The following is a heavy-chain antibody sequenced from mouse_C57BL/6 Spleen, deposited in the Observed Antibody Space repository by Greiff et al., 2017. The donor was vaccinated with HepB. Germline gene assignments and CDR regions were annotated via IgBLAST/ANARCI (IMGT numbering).Heavy chain of an antibody. CDR1: GFTFSSYT. Sequence: EVQLVESGGGLVKPGGSLKLSCAASGFTFSSYTMSWVRQTPEKRLEWVATISGGGGNTDYPDSVKGRFTISRDNAKNTLYLQMSSLRSEDTALYYCARHGFGHYFDYWGQGTTLTVSS. CDR3: ARHGFGHYFDY. J-gene: IGHJ2*01. D-gene: IGHD2-2*01. V-gene: IGHV5-9*01. CDR2: ISGGGGNT.